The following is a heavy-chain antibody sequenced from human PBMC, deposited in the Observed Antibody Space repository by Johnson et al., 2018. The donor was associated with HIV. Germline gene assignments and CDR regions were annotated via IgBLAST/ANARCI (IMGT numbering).Heavy chain of an antibody. V-gene: IGHV3-30*04. CDR2: ISYDGTNK. Sequence: QVQLVESGGGVVQPGRSLRLSCAASKFTFSSYPMHWVRQAPGKGLEWVALISYDGTNKYYADSAKGRFTISRDNSRNTLFLQMNSLRVEDTAAYYCAGGVKQQLSVVDAFGIWGQGTMVTVSS. CDR3: AGGVKQQLSVVDAFGI. J-gene: IGHJ3*02. D-gene: IGHD6-13*01. CDR1: KFTFSSYP.